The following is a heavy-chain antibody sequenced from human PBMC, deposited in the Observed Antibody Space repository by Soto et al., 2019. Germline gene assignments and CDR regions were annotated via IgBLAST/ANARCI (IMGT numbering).Heavy chain of an antibody. J-gene: IGHJ4*02. CDR1: GYTFTSYG. V-gene: IGHV1-18*01. CDR3: PLRRLRDSMDFDY. Sequence: QVQLVQSGAEVKKPGASVKVSCKASGYTFTSYGISWVRQAPGQGLEWMGWISAYNGNTNYAQKLQGRVTRTTDTSTSTAYMELRSRRADDTAVYYCPLRRLRDSMDFDYWGQGTLVTVSS. D-gene: IGHD3-22*01. CDR2: ISAYNGNT.